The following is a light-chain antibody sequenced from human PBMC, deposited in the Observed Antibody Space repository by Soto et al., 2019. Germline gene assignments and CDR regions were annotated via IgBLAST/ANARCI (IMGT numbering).Light chain of an antibody. CDR2: DVS. J-gene: IGLJ1*01. V-gene: IGLV2-14*01. Sequence: QSVLTQPVPVFGSPWQSNTISCTGNSRDVGGYNYVSWYQQHPGKAPKLMIYDVSNRPSGVSNRFSGSKSGNTASLTISGLQAEDEADYYCSSYTSSSTPVFGTGTKVTVL. CDR1: SRDVGGYNY. CDR3: SSYTSSSTPV.